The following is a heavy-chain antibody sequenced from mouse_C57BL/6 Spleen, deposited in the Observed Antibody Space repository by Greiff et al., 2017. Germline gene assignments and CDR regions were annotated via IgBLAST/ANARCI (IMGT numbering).Heavy chain of an antibody. Sequence: QVQLQQSGPELVKPGASVKISCKASGYAFSSSWMNWVKQRPGKGLEWIGRIYPGDGDTNYNGKFKGKDTLTADTSSSTAYMQLSSLTSEDSAVYFCARGDYYGSYYYAMDYWGQGTSVTVSS. V-gene: IGHV1-82*01. CDR1: GYAFSSSW. CDR2: IYPGDGDT. J-gene: IGHJ4*01. D-gene: IGHD1-1*01. CDR3: ARGDYYGSYYYAMDY.